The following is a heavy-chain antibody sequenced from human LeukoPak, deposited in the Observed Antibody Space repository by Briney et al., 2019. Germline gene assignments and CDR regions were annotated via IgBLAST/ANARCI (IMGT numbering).Heavy chain of an antibody. Sequence: PGGSLRLSCAASGFTFSSYEMNWVRQAPGKGLEWVSYISSSGSTIYYADSVKGRFTISRDNSKNTLYLQMNSLRAEDTAVYYCARNLRLGELFQRKDAFDIWGQGTMVTVSS. CDR1: GFTFSSYE. V-gene: IGHV3-48*03. D-gene: IGHD3-16*01. CDR2: ISSSGSTI. CDR3: ARNLRLGELFQRKDAFDI. J-gene: IGHJ3*02.